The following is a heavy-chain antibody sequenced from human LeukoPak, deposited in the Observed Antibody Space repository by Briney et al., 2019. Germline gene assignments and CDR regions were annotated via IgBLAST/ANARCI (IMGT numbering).Heavy chain of an antibody. CDR2: IWYDGSNK. J-gene: IGHJ6*02. V-gene: IGHV3-33*01. CDR1: GFTFSRNG. Sequence: PGRSLRLSCAASGFTFSRNGMRWVRQAPGKGLEWVAVIWYDGSNKYYADSVKGRFTISRDNSKNTLYLQMNSPRAEDTAVYYCASGRLNYFYAMDIWGQGTTVTVSS. CDR3: ASGRLNYFYAMDI.